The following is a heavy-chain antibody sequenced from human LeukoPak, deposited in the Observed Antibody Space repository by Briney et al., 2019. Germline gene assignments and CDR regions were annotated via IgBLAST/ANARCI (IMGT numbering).Heavy chain of an antibody. V-gene: IGHV3-48*03. J-gene: IGHJ4*02. D-gene: IGHD2-21*01. CDR1: GFSFNEYE. Sequence: GGSLRLSCAASGFSFNEYEMNWVRQAPGKGLEWVSYISSSGSTIYYADSVKGRFTISRDNAKNSLYLQMNSLRAEDTAVYYCARGGQYCGGDCFDYWGQGTLVTVSS. CDR2: ISSSGSTI. CDR3: ARGGQYCGGDCFDY.